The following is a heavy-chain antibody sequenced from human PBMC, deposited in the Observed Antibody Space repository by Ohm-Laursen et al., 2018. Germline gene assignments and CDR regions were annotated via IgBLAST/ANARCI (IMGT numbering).Heavy chain of an antibody. Sequence: SLRLSCAASTFTISSYWMHWVRQAPGKGLVWVSLINNDGSRTNYADSVKGRFTISRDNAKNTLYLQMNSLRVEDTAVYYCLSGSGYSSTWGQGTMVTVSS. CDR2: INNDGSRT. D-gene: IGHD3-22*01. J-gene: IGHJ3*01. V-gene: IGHV3-74*01. CDR3: LSGSGYSST. CDR1: TFTISSYW.